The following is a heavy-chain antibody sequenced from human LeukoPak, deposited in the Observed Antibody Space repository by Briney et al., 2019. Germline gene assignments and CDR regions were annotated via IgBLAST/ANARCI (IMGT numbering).Heavy chain of an antibody. CDR1: GFTVISTH. CDR3: ARGGAVPSSGYTNYFDY. CDR2: IYRGGST. J-gene: IGHJ4*02. Sequence: PGGSLRLSCAVSGFTVISTHMSWVRQAPGKGLKWVSIIYRGGSTYYTDSVRGRFTIARDEFKNTVHLQMNSLRAEDTAVYYCARGGAVPSSGYTNYFDYWGQGTLVTASS. V-gene: IGHV3-66*01. D-gene: IGHD3-22*01.